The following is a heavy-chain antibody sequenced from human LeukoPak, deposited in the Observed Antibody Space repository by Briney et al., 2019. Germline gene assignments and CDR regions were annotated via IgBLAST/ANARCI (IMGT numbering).Heavy chain of an antibody. J-gene: IGHJ4*02. CDR3: AKALSIAARPVNDY. CDR1: GLTFSSYA. V-gene: IGHV3-23*01. Sequence: GGSLRLSCAASGLTFSSYAMSWVRQAPGKGLEWVSGISDSGGSTYYADSVKGRFTISRDNPKNTLYLQMNSLRAEDTAVYYCAKALSIAARPVNDYWGQGTLVTVSS. CDR2: ISDSGGST. D-gene: IGHD6-6*01.